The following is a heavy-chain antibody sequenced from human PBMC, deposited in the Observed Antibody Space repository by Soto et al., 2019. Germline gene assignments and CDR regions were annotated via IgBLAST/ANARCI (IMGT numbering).Heavy chain of an antibody. J-gene: IGHJ6*02. CDR1: GFTFNNYA. V-gene: IGHV3-21*01. D-gene: IGHD2-2*01. CDR3: ARAEGGYCSSTSCPDPYYYYGMDV. CDR2: ISSSSSYI. Sequence: GGSLRLSCAASGFTFNNYAMNWVRQAPGKGLEWVATISSSSSYIYYADSVKGRFTISRDNAKNSLYLQMNSLRAEDTAVYYCARAEGGYCSSTSCPDPYYYYGMDVWGQGTTVTVSS.